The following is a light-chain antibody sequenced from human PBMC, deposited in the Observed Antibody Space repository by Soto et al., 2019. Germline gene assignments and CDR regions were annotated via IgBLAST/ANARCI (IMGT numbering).Light chain of an antibody. V-gene: IGLV2-23*01. CDR3: QSYDNSLSGPVV. CDR1: SSDIGNYNL. Sequence: QSALTQPASVSGSPGQSITISCTGTSSDIGNYNLVSWYQQHPGKAPKLMIHEDSKRPSGVSNRFSGSKSGNTASLTISGLRTEDEADYYCQSYDNSLSGPVVFGGGTKLTVL. J-gene: IGLJ3*02. CDR2: EDS.